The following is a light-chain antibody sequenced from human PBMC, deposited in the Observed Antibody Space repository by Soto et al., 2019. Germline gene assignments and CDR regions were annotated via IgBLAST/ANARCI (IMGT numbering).Light chain of an antibody. J-gene: IGKJ1*01. V-gene: IGKV4-1*01. Sequence: DIVMTQSPDSLAVSLGERDTVNCRSSQSVLYSSNNKNYLAWYQQKPGQPPKLLIYWASTRESGVPDRFSGSGSGTDFTLTISSLQAQDVAVYYCQQYYSTPTFGQGTKVDIK. CDR3: QQYYSTPT. CDR1: QSVLYSSNNKNY. CDR2: WAS.